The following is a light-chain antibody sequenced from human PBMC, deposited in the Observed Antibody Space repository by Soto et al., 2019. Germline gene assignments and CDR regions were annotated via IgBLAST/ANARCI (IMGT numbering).Light chain of an antibody. V-gene: IGKV3-20*01. CDR1: QSVSGTY. CDR2: GAS. J-gene: IGKJ3*01. CDR3: QQYGTLPTT. Sequence: EIVLTQSPGTLSLSPGERATLSCRASQSVSGTYLAWYQQTPGQAPRLLIYGASSRATGIPDRFSGSGSGTDFTLTISRLELEDFKLYYCQQYGTLPTTLRPGTKVD.